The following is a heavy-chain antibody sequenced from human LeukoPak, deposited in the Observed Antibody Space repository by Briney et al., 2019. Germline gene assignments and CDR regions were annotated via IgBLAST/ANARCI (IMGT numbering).Heavy chain of an antibody. CDR2: ISAYNGNT. CDR1: GYTFTSYG. Sequence: ASVKVSCKASGYTFTSYGISWVRQAPGQGLEWMGWISAYNGNTNYAQKLHGRVTMTTDTSTSTAYMELRSLRSDDTAVYYCARVVIDFWSGYYTTYYFDYWGQGTLVTVSS. J-gene: IGHJ4*02. CDR3: ARVVIDFWSGYYTTYYFDY. V-gene: IGHV1-18*01. D-gene: IGHD3-3*01.